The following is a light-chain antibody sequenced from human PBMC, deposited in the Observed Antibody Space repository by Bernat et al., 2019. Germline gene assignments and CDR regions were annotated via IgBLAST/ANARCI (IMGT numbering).Light chain of an antibody. CDR3: QQRSNWPGGFA. CDR2: DAS. J-gene: IGKJ3*01. Sequence: EIVLTQSPATLSLSPGVRATLSCRASQSVSSYLSWYQQKPGEAPRLLIYDASNRATGIPARFSGSGSGTDFTLTTSSLEPEDFAVYYCQQRSNWPGGFAFGPGTKVDIK. V-gene: IGKV3-11*01. CDR1: QSVSSY.